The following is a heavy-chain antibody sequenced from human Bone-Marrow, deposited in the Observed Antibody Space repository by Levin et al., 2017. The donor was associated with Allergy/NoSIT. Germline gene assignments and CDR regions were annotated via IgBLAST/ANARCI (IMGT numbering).Heavy chain of an antibody. J-gene: IGHJ4*02. Sequence: ESLKISCAVYGGSFSGYYWSWIRQPPGKGLEWIGEINHSGSTNYNPSLKSRVTISVDTSKNQFSLKLSSVTAADTAVYYCASSSIAAAGTGDYWGQGTLVTVSS. CDR3: ASSSIAAAGTGDY. D-gene: IGHD6-13*01. V-gene: IGHV4-34*01. CDR1: GGSFSGYY. CDR2: INHSGST.